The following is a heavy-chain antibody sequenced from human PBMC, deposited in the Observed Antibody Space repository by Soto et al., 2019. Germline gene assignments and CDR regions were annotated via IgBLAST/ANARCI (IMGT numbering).Heavy chain of an antibody. CDR1: GFTFSSYW. CDR3: ARDLEYCSSTSCYEFS. CDR2: IKQDGSEK. J-gene: IGHJ5*02. D-gene: IGHD2-2*01. Sequence: GGSLRLSCAASGFTFSSYWMSWVRQAPGKGLEWVANIKQDGSEKYYVDTVKGQFTIYRDNAKNSLYLQMNSLRAEDTAVYYCARDLEYCSSTSCYEFSWGQGTLVTVSS. V-gene: IGHV3-7*01.